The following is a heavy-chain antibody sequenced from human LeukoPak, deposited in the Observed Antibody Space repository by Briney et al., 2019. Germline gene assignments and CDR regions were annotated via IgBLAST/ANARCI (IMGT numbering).Heavy chain of an antibody. V-gene: IGHV4-30-4*01. Sequence: SETLSLTCTVSGVSISSGDYYWSWIRQPPGKVLEWIGYVYHSGSTYYSPPLRNRVTLSVDTSKNQFSLKLSSVTAADTAGYYCARAHGSPSVRLFDSWGQGTLVTVSS. D-gene: IGHD3-10*01. CDR3: ARAHGSPSVRLFDS. J-gene: IGHJ4*02. CDR1: GVSISSGDYY. CDR2: VYHSGST.